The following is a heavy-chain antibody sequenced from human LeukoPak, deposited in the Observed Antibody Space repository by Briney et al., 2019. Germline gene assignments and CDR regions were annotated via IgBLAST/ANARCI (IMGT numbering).Heavy chain of an antibody. CDR2: IYYSWDT. D-gene: IGHD3-22*01. CDR1: GSSISSTSYY. J-gene: IGHJ4*02. V-gene: IGHV4-39*01. Sequence: SETLSLTCTVSGSSISSTSYYWGWIRQPPGKGLEWIGSIYYSWDTYYNPSLKSRVTISVDTSKNQFSLKLSSVTAADTAVYYCATTSYYYDSPDYWGQGTLVTVSS. CDR3: ATTSYYYDSPDY.